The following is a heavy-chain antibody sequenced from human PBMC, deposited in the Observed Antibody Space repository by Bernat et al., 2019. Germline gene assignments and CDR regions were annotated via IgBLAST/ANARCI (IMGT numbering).Heavy chain of an antibody. CDR3: ARTPVAATDGAHWFDP. V-gene: IGHV2-70*01. CDR2: IDWDDDK. J-gene: IGHJ5*02. Sequence: QVTLRESGPALVKPTQTLTLTCTFSGFSLSTSGMCVSWIRQPPGKALEGLALIDWDDDKYYSTSLKTRLTISKDTSKNQVVLTMTNMDPVDTATYYCARTPVAATDGAHWFDPWGQGTLVTVSS. D-gene: IGHD6-19*01. CDR1: GFSLSTSGMC.